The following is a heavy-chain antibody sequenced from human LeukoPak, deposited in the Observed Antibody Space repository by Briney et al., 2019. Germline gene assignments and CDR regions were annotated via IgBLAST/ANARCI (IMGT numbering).Heavy chain of an antibody. V-gene: IGHV3-30*18. D-gene: IGHD3-22*01. CDR1: GFTFSSYG. Sequence: GGSLRLSCAASGFTFSSYGMHWVRQAPGKGLEWAAVISYDGSNKYYADSVKGRFTISRDNSKNTLYLQMNSLRAEDTAVYYCAKDPQKRGVMTPPDYWGQGTLVTVSS. CDR2: ISYDGSNK. CDR3: AKDPQKRGVMTPPDY. J-gene: IGHJ4*02.